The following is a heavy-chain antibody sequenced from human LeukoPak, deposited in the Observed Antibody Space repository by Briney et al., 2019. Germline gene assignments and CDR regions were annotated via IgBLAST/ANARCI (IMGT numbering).Heavy chain of an antibody. CDR1: GGSITTYY. D-gene: IGHD2-8*01. V-gene: IGHV4-59*08. CDR2: IYYRGST. CDR3: ARHSTNNNDRPFGY. J-gene: IGHJ4*02. Sequence: PSETLSLTCTVSGGSITTYYWSWIRQPPGKGLEWIGYIYYRGSTNYNPSLKSRVTISLDTSKNQFSLKLSSVTAADTAVYYCARHSTNNNDRPFGYWGQGTLVTVSS.